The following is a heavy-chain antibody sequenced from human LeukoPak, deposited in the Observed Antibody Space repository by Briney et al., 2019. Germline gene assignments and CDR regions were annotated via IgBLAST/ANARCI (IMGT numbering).Heavy chain of an antibody. V-gene: IGHV4-34*01. CDR2: INHSGST. Sequence: MTSETLSLTCAVSGGSFSGYYWSWIRQPPGKGLEWIGEINHSGSTNYNPSLKSRVTISVDTSKNQFSLKLSSVTAADTAVYYCAAHIVGATRKFDYWGQGTLVTVSS. CDR3: AAHIVGATRKFDY. CDR1: GGSFSGYY. D-gene: IGHD1-26*01. J-gene: IGHJ4*02.